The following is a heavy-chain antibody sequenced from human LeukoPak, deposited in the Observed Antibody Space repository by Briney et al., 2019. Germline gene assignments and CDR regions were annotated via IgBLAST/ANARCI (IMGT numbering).Heavy chain of an antibody. J-gene: IGHJ4*02. CDR2: IIPIFSTP. V-gene: IGHV1-69*06. CDR3: ARAVQVTTGGLFDY. D-gene: IGHD4-17*01. CDR1: GGTFSNYA. Sequence: SVKVSCKASGGTFSNYAISWVRQAPGQGLGWMGGIIPIFSTPNYAQKFQGRVTITADKSTSTAYMELSSLRFEDTAVYYCARAVQVTTGGLFDYWGQGTLVTVSS.